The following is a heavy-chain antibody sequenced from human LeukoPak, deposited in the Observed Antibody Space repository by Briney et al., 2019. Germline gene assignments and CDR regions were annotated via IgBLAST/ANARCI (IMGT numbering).Heavy chain of an antibody. CDR1: GYTFTSYG. CDR3: ARDYGIAARPVWFDP. J-gene: IGHJ5*02. CDR2: ISAYNGNT. V-gene: IGHV1-18*01. Sequence: ASVKVSCKASGYTFTSYGISWVRQAPGQGLEWMGWISAYNGNTNYAQNLQGRVTMTTDTSTSTAYMELRSLRSDDTAVYYCARDYGIAARPVWFDPWGQGTLVTVSS. D-gene: IGHD6-6*01.